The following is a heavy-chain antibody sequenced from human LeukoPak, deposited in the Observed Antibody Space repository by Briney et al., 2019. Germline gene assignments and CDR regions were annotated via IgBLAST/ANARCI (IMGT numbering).Heavy chain of an antibody. CDR2: IIPIFGTA. CDR3: ARAGLIYYFDY. Sequence: AASVKVSCKASGGTFSSYAISWVRPAPGQGLEWMGGIIPIFGTANYAQKFQGRVTTTADESTSTAYMELSSLRSEDTAVYYCARAGLIYYFDYWGQGTLVTVSS. V-gene: IGHV1-69*13. J-gene: IGHJ4*02. CDR1: GGTFSSYA.